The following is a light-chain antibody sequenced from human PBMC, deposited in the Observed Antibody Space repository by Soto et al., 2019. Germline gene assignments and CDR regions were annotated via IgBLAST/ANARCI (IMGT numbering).Light chain of an antibody. J-gene: IGLJ2*01. CDR1: KLGDKY. CDR3: QAWDSSTVL. CDR2: HDS. V-gene: IGLV3-1*01. Sequence: SYELTQPPSVSVSPGQTASITCSGDKLGDKYACWYQQKPGQSPVLVIYHDSKRPSGLPERFSGSNSGNTATLIISGTQAMDEADYYCQAWDSSTVLFGGGTKLTVL.